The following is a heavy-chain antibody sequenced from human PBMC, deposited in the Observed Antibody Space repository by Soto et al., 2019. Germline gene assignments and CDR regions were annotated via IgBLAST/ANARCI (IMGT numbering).Heavy chain of an antibody. CDR2: ISYDGNTQ. CDR1: GFIFSGYA. CDR3: AKETNAYEINF. D-gene: IGHD3-9*01. V-gene: IGHV3-30-3*01. Sequence: VQLVESGGGLVKPGGSLRLSCAASGFIFSGYAMHWVRQAPGKGLEWVAVISYDGNTQYYADSVKGRFTVSRDNSNNMLYVQMNNLRDEDTAMYYCAKETNAYEINFWGQGTLVTVSS. J-gene: IGHJ4*02.